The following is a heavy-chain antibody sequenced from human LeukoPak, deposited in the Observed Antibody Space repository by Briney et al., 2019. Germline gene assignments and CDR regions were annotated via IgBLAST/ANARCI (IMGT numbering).Heavy chain of an antibody. CDR2: IYPGDSDA. CDR1: GSIFTTYW. Sequence: GASLKISCTGSGSIFTTYWIAWVREMPGKGLEWMGIIYPGDSDARYSPSFQGQVIISADKSITTAYLQWSSLKASDTAIYYCARHLFSSGYFHLDYWGQGTLVTVSS. V-gene: IGHV5-51*01. CDR3: ARHLFSSGYFHLDY. D-gene: IGHD5-12*01. J-gene: IGHJ4*02.